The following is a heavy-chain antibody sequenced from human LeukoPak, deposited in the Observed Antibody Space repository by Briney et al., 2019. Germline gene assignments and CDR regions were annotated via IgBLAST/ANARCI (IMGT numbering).Heavy chain of an antibody. D-gene: IGHD3-16*01. V-gene: IGHV4-4*07. CDR3: APGGGGPRWLDP. CDR2: ISASGSS. CDR1: GCSVSSYY. Sequence: SETLSLTCSVSGCSVSSYYWSWIRQPAGKGLEWIGHISASGSSNYNPSLRSRVIMSLHTPKHQFPLNLSSVTPADTAVYYCAPGGGGPRWLDPWGQGTLVTVSS. J-gene: IGHJ5*02.